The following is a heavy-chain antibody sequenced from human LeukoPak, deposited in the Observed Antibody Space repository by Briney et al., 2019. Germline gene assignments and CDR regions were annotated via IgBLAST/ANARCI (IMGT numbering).Heavy chain of an antibody. CDR2: ISYDGSNK. V-gene: IGHV3-30*18. Sequence: GRSLRLSCAASGFTFSSYGMHWVRQAPGKGLEWVAVISYDGSNKYYADSVKGRFTISRDNSKNTLYLQMNSLRAEDTAVYYCAKDRGCSGGSCWGAFDIWGQGTMVTVSS. J-gene: IGHJ3*02. CDR1: GFTFSSYG. CDR3: AKDRGCSGGSCWGAFDI. D-gene: IGHD2-15*01.